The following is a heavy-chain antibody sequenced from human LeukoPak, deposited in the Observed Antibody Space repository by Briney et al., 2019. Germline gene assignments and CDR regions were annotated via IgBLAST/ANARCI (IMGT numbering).Heavy chain of an antibody. J-gene: IGHJ4*02. D-gene: IGHD2-15*01. V-gene: IGHV4-39*07. CDR3: ARGEGGVVVVVAATPNYFDY. CDR1: DGSIITYY. Sequence: SESLSLTCTVSDGSIITYYWSWIRQPPGKGLEWIGSIYYSGSTYYNPSLKSRVTISVDTSKNQFSLKLSSVTAADTAVYYCARGEGGVVVVVAATPNYFDYWGQGTLVTVSS. CDR2: IYYSGST.